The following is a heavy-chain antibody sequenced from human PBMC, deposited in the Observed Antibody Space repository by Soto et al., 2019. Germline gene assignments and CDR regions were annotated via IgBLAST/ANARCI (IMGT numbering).Heavy chain of an antibody. J-gene: IGHJ6*02. D-gene: IGHD3-3*01. CDR2: IYYSGST. CDR1: GGSISSGDYY. V-gene: IGHV4-30-4*02. CDR3: ARASFWSGYYSSDYYYGMDV. Sequence: SETLSLTCTVSGGSISSGDYYWSWVRQPPGKGLEWIGYIYYSGSTYYNPSLKSRVTISVDTSKNQFSLKLSSVTAADTAVYYSARASFWSGYYSSDYYYGMDVWGQGTTVTVSS.